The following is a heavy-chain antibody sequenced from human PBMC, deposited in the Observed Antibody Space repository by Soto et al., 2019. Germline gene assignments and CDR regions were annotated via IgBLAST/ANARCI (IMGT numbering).Heavy chain of an antibody. Sequence: GGSLRLSCAASGFTFSTYGMHWVRQAPGKGLEWVAVISYDGSNKYYVDSVKGRFTISRDNSKNTLYLQMNSLRAEDTAVYYCTKDWRYCSGGSCYPTYIDYWGQGTLVTVSS. D-gene: IGHD2-15*01. J-gene: IGHJ4*02. CDR1: GFTFSTYG. CDR3: TKDWRYCSGGSCYPTYIDY. V-gene: IGHV3-30*18. CDR2: ISYDGSNK.